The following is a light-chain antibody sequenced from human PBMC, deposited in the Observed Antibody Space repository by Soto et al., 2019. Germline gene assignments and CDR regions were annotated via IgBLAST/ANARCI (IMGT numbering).Light chain of an antibody. J-gene: IGKJ1*01. CDR2: GAS. CDR3: QQYNAWPRT. V-gene: IGKV3-15*01. CDR1: QSVSSD. Sequence: EIVMTQSPATLSVSPGERATLSCRASQSVSSDLAWYQQKPAQAPRLLMYGASTRATGIPARFSGSGSGTEFTLTISSLQSEDFAVYYCQQYNAWPRTFGQGPKVEIK.